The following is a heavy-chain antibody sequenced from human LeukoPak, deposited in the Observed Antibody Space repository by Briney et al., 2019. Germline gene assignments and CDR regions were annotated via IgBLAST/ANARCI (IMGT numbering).Heavy chain of an antibody. CDR1: GFTFSSYG. D-gene: IGHD6-19*01. J-gene: IGHJ3*02. Sequence: PGGSLRLSCAASGFTFSSYGMHWVRQAPGKGLEWVANIKQDGSEKYYVDSVKGRFTISRDNAKNTLYLQMNSLRAEDTAVYYCARRGAASGAFDIWGQGTMVTVSS. CDR3: ARRGAASGAFDI. CDR2: IKQDGSEK. V-gene: IGHV3-7*01.